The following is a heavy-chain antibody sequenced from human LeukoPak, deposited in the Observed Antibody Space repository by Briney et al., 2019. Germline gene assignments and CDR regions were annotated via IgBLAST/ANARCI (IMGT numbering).Heavy chain of an antibody. Sequence: GGSLRLSCAASGFTSSSYAMSWVRQAPGKGLEWVSAIRGSGGGTYYADSVKGRFTISRDNAKNSLSLQMNSLRADDAAVYYCARASSKQLAGYLPDGFDIWGQGTMVTVSS. V-gene: IGHV3-23*01. J-gene: IGHJ3*02. CDR2: IRGSGGGT. D-gene: IGHD3-9*01. CDR1: GFTSSSYA. CDR3: ARASSKQLAGYLPDGFDI.